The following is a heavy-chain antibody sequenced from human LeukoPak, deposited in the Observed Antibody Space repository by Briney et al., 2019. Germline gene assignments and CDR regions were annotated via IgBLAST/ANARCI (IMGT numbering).Heavy chain of an antibody. CDR2: ISSSSSYI. J-gene: IGHJ4*02. CDR3: ASAVGITMIVPGY. CDR1: GFTFSSYS. D-gene: IGHD3-22*01. Sequence: GGSLRLSCAASGFTFSSYSMTWVRQAPGKGLEWVSSISSSSSYIYYADSVKGRFTISRDNAKNSLYLQMNSLRAEDTAVYYCASAVGITMIVPGYWGQGTLVTVSS. V-gene: IGHV3-21*01.